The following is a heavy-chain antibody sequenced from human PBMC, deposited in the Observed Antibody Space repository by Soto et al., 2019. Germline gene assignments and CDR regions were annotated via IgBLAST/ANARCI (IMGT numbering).Heavy chain of an antibody. V-gene: IGHV1-3*04. CDR2: VDTGNGNT. CDR1: GYTFTSYA. Sequence: ASVKVSCKASGYTFTSYAIHWVRQAAGQSLEWMGWVDTGNGNTKYSQKFQGRVTITRDTYANTADMELSSLRSEDTAVYYCARDAKWDPRGVEAKHDEYFGYWGNRNRFSVS. J-gene: IGHJ4*01. CDR3: ARDAKWDPRGVEAKHDEYFGY. D-gene: IGHD1-26*01.